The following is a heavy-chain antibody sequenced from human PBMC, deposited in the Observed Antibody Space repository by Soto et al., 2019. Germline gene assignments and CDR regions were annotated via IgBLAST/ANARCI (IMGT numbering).Heavy chain of an antibody. Sequence: LSCAASGFTFSSYGMHWVRQAPGKGLEWVAVISYDGSNKYYADSVKGRFTISRDNSKNTLYLQMNSLRAEDTAVYYCAKVGVWGSYRYRVQWYYWGQGTLVTVSS. V-gene: IGHV3-30*18. CDR2: ISYDGSNK. J-gene: IGHJ4*02. CDR1: GFTFSSYG. D-gene: IGHD3-16*02. CDR3: AKVGVWGSYRYRVQWYY.